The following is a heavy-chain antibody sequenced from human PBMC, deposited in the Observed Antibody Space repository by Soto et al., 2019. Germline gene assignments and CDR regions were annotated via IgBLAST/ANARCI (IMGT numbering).Heavy chain of an antibody. V-gene: IGHV4-31*03. CDR3: ARSEAAGKYFDY. D-gene: IGHD6-19*01. J-gene: IGHJ4*02. CDR1: GGSISSGGYY. CDR2: IYYSGST. Sequence: SETLSLTCTVSGGSISSGGYYWSWIRQHPGKGLEWIGYIYYSGSTYYNPSLKSRVTISVDTSKNQFSLKLSSVTAADTAVYYCARSEAAGKYFDYWGQGTLVTVSS.